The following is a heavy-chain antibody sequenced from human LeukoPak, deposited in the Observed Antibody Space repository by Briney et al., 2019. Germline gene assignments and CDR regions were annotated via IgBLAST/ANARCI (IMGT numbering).Heavy chain of an antibody. CDR1: GFTFSSFG. CDR2: IWYDGNSK. J-gene: IGHJ4*02. Sequence: GRSLRLSCSASGFTFSSFGLHWVRQAPGKGLEWVAVIWYDGNSKYYADSVKGRFTISRDNSKYTLYLEMNSLRGEDTAVYYCAKGPVSGSRSPLDYWGQGTLVTVSS. CDR3: AKGPVSGSRSPLDY. D-gene: IGHD1-26*01. V-gene: IGHV3-33*06.